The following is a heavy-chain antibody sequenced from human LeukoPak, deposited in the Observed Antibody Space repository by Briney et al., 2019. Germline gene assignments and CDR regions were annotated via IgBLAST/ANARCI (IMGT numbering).Heavy chain of an antibody. CDR1: GYSFTSYW. CDR3: ARSPSGWYSGGMDV. D-gene: IGHD6-19*01. CDR2: IDPSDSYT. Sequence: GESLKISCKGSGYSFTSYWISWVRQMPGKGLEWMGRIDPSDSYTNYSPSFQGHVTISADKSIGIAYLQWSSLKASDTAMYYCARSPSGWYSGGMDVWGQGTTVTVSS. J-gene: IGHJ6*02. V-gene: IGHV5-10-1*01.